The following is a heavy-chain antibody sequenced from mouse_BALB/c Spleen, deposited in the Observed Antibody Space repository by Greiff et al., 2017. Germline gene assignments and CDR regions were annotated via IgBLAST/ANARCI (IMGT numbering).Heavy chain of an antibody. Sequence: DVKLVESGPGLVKPSQSLSLTCTVTGYSITSDYAWNWIRQFPGNKLAWMGYISYSGSTSYNPSLKSRISITRDTSKNQFFLQLNSVTTEDTATYYCARYRAAYGSPYYFDYWGQGTTLTVSS. V-gene: IGHV3-2*02. CDR1: GYSITSDYA. CDR2: ISYSGST. J-gene: IGHJ2*01. D-gene: IGHD1-1*01. CDR3: ARYRAAYGSPYYFDY.